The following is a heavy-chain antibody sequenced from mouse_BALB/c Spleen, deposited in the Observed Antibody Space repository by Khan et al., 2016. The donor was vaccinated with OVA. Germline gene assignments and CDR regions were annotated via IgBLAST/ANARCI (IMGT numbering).Heavy chain of an antibody. Sequence: EVELVESGGGLVKPGGSLKCSCAASGFTFSRHPMSWVRQTPEKRLEWVASIGSGGSTYYPDSVKGRFTISRDNARTILYLQMSSLRSDDSAMYYCARVNGSTGIDYWGQGTTLTVSS. CDR3: ARVNGSTGIDY. V-gene: IGHV5-6-5*01. CDR2: IGSGGST. J-gene: IGHJ2*01. CDR1: GFTFSRHP.